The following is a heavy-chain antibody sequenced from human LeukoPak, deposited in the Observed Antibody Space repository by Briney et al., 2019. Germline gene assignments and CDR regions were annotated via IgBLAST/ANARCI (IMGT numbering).Heavy chain of an antibody. Sequence: ASVKVSCKASGYTFTSYGISWVRQAPGQGLEWMGWISAYNGNTNYAQRLQGRVTMTTDTSTSTAYMELRSLRSDDTAVYYCARDHGWYYYGSGNYPPHFDYWGQGTLVTVSS. J-gene: IGHJ4*02. D-gene: IGHD3-10*01. CDR3: ARDHGWYYYGSGNYPPHFDY. CDR1: GYTFTSYG. V-gene: IGHV1-18*01. CDR2: ISAYNGNT.